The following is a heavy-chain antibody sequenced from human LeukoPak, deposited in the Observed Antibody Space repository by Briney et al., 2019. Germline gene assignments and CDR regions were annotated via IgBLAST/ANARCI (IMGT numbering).Heavy chain of an antibody. CDR2: ISSGGSTI. CDR1: GFTFSDYY. J-gene: IGHJ4*02. D-gene: IGHD3-9*01. V-gene: IGHV3-11*01. CDR3: AKDLGGGGYYDIPYYFDY. Sequence: GGSLRLSCAASGFTFSDYYMSWIRQAPGKGLEWVSYISSGGSTIYYADSVKGRFTTSRDNARNSLYLQMNSLRAEDTAVYYCAKDLGGGGYYDIPYYFDYWGQGTLVTVSS.